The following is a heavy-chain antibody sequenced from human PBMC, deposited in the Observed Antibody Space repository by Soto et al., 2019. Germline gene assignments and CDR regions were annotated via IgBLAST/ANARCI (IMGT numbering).Heavy chain of an antibody. CDR3: ARDADYGGNSWAFDI. V-gene: IGHV4-30-4*01. D-gene: IGHD4-17*01. Sequence: PSETLSLTCTVSGGSISSGDYYWSWIRQPPGKGLEWIGYIYYSGSTYYNPSLKSRVTISVDTSKNQFSLKLSSVTAADTAVYYCARDADYGGNSWAFDIWGQGTMVTVSS. CDR1: GGSISSGDYY. J-gene: IGHJ3*02. CDR2: IYYSGST.